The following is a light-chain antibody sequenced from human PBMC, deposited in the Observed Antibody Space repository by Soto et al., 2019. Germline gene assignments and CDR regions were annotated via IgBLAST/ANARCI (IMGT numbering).Light chain of an antibody. CDR1: SGDVGGHNF. Sequence: QSVLTQPPSASGSPGQSVTISCTGTSGDVGGHNFVSWYQFHPGKAPKLIIYEVSKQPSGVPNRFSGSKSDNTASLTVSGLQAEDEADYFCSSYAGTNKVFGGGTQVTVL. V-gene: IGLV2-8*01. CDR2: EVS. J-gene: IGLJ3*02. CDR3: SSYAGTNKV.